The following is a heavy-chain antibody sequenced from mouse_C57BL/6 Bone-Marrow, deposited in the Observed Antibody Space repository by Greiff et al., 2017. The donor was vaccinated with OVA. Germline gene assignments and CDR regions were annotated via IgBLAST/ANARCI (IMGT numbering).Heavy chain of an antibody. CDR3: LVYYGNAFAY. V-gene: IGHV1-55*01. CDR1: GYTFTSYW. J-gene: IGHJ3*01. D-gene: IGHD2-1*01. Sequence: QVQLQQPGAELVKPGASVKMSCKASGYTFTSYWITWVKQRPGQGLEWIGDIYPGSGSPNYNEKFKSKATLTVHTSSSTADMQLSSLTTEDSAVYYCLVYYGNAFAYWGQGTLVTASA. CDR2: IYPGSGSP.